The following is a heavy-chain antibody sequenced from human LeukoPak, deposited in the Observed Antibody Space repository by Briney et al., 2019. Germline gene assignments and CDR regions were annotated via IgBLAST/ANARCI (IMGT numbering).Heavy chain of an antibody. Sequence: PSETLSLTCAVYGGSFSGDNWSWIRQPPRKGLEWIGEINHSGSANYNPSLKSRVTISVDTSKNQFSLRLSSVTAADTAVYYCARGLDYWGQGTLVTVSS. CDR3: ARGLDY. CDR1: GGSFSGDN. CDR2: INHSGSA. J-gene: IGHJ4*02. V-gene: IGHV4-34*01.